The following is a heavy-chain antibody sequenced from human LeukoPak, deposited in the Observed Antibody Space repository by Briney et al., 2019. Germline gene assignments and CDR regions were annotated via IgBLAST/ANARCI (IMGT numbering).Heavy chain of an antibody. D-gene: IGHD3-9*01. Sequence: PGGSLRLSCAASGFTLSSYGMHWVRQAPGKGLEWVAVISYDGSNKYYADSVKGRFTISRDNSKNTLYLQMNSLRAEDTAVYYCAKFFDWEGYGMDVWGQGTTVTVSS. CDR3: AKFFDWEGYGMDV. V-gene: IGHV3-30*18. CDR2: ISYDGSNK. CDR1: GFTLSSYG. J-gene: IGHJ6*02.